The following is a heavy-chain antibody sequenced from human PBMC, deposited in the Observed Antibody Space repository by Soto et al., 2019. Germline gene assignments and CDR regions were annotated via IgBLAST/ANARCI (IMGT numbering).Heavy chain of an antibody. V-gene: IGHV3-33*01. J-gene: IGHJ6*02. CDR2: IWYDGSNK. Sequence: QVQLVESGGGVVQPGRSLRLSCAASGFTFSSYGMHWVRQAPGKGLEWVAVIWYDGSNKYYADSVKGRFTISRDNSKNTLYLQMNSLRAEDTAVYYCARDLGSGYVVYYYYYGMDVWGQGTTVTVSS. D-gene: IGHD3-22*01. CDR1: GFTFSSYG. CDR3: ARDLGSGYVVYYYYYGMDV.